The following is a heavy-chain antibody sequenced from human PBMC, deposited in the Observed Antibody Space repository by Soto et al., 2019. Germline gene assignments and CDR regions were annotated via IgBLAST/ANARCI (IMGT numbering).Heavy chain of an antibody. J-gene: IGHJ2*01. D-gene: IGHD3-9*01. CDR3: ATVGGAKVRYFDWSQSTPRDWYFDL. Sequence: QVQLVQSGAEVKKPGSSVKVSCKASGGTFSSYAIRWVRQAPGQGLEWMGGIIPIFGTANYAQKFQGRVTITADESTITGYREMSSLRSEETSVYYGATVGGAKVRYFDWSQSTPRDWYFDLWGRGTLVTVSS. CDR1: GGTFSSYA. V-gene: IGHV1-69*01. CDR2: IIPIFGTA.